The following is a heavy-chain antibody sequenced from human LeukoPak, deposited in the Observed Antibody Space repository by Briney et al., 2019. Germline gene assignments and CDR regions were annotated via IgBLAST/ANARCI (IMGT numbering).Heavy chain of an antibody. V-gene: IGHV4-59*01. CDR1: VGSISSYY. CDR3: ARVPGGGPGQNWFDP. J-gene: IGHJ5*02. Sequence: PSETLSLTCTVSVGSISSYYWSWIRQPPGKGLEWIGYIYYSGSTNYNPSLKSRVTISVDTSKNQFSLKLSSVTAADTAVYYCARVPGGGPGQNWFDPWGQGTLVTVSS. D-gene: IGHD4-23*01. CDR2: IYYSGST.